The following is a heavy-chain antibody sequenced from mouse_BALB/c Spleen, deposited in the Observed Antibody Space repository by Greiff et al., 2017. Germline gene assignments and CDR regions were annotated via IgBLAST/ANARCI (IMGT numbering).Heavy chain of an antibody. V-gene: IGHV14-3*02. CDR2: IDPANGNT. CDR1: GFNIKDTY. D-gene: IGHD2-2*01. CDR3: ARCGYDPWYFDV. J-gene: IGHJ1*01. Sequence: EVQLQQSGAELVKPGASVKLSCTASGFNIKDTYMHWVKQRPEQGLEWIGRIDPANGNTKYDPKFQGKATITADTSSNTAYLQLSSLTSEDTAVYYCARCGYDPWYFDVWGAGTTVTVSS.